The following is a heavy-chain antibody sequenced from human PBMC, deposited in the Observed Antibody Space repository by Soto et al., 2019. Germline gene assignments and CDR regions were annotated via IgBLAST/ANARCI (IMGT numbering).Heavy chain of an antibody. J-gene: IGHJ4*02. Sequence: LRLSCAASGFTFSSYGMHWVRQAPGKGLEWVAVIWYDGSNKYYADSVKGRFTISRDNSKNTLYLQMNSLRAEDTAVYYCARGSPSIAAQEDYFDYWGQGTLVTV. CDR1: GFTFSSYG. V-gene: IGHV3-33*01. D-gene: IGHD6-6*01. CDR3: ARGSPSIAAQEDYFDY. CDR2: IWYDGSNK.